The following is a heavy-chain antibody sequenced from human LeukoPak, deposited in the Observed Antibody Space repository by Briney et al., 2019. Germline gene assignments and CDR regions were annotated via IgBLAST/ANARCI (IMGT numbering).Heavy chain of an antibody. CDR1: GYSFTSYW. CDR2: IYPGDSDT. V-gene: IGHV5-51*01. Sequence: GESLKISCKGSGYSFTSYWIGWVRQMPGKGLEWMGIIYPGDSDTKSSPSFQGQVTISADKSNSTAFLQWSSLKASDTAIYYCARRGYYDSSGYYRPLDYWGQGTLVTVSS. CDR3: ARRGYYDSSGYYRPLDY. D-gene: IGHD3-22*01. J-gene: IGHJ4*02.